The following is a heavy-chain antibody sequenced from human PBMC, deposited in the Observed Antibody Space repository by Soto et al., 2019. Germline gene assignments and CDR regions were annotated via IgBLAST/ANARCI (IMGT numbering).Heavy chain of an antibody. CDR2: ISGSGGST. D-gene: IGHD6-13*01. CDR1: GFTFSSYA. CDR3: AKDGGQLVSTDYFEY. J-gene: IGHJ4*02. Sequence: GGSLRLSCASSGFTFSSYAMSWVRQAPGKGLEWVSAISGSGGSTYYADSVKGRFTISRDNSKNTLYMQMNSLRAEDTAVYYCAKDGGQLVSTDYFEYWGQGTLVTVSS. V-gene: IGHV3-23*01.